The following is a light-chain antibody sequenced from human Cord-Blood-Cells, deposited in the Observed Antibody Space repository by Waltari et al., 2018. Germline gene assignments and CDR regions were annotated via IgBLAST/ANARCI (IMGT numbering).Light chain of an antibody. CDR1: QSISSW. V-gene: IGKV1-5*03. J-gene: IGKJ1*01. CDR2: KAS. CDR3: QQYNSYSRT. Sequence: DIQMTQSPSTLSASVGDRVTITCRASQSISSWLAWYQQKPEKAPKLLIYKASSLESGVPTRISSSRAGAEFTLTISSLQPDDFSTYYCQQYNSYSRTFGQGTKVEIK.